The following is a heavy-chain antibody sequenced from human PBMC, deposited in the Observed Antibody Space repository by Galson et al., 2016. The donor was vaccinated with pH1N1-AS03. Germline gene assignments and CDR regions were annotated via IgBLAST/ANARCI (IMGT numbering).Heavy chain of an antibody. CDR2: IGSGGIPI. J-gene: IGHJ3*02. Sequence: SLRLSCATSGFTFSTYSMDWVRQDPGRGLEWVSFIGSGGIPIYYSVSVKGRFTISRDNAWNSVYLQMNSLRDEDTAVYYCARGWLENTFDIWGQGTMVTVSS. CDR3: ARGWLENTFDI. D-gene: IGHD5-24*01. V-gene: IGHV3-48*02. CDR1: GFTFSTYS.